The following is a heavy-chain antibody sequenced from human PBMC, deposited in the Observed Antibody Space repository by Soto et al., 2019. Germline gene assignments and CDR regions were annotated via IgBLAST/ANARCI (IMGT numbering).Heavy chain of an antibody. J-gene: IGHJ4*02. CDR1: GFTFSSYS. Sequence: EVQLVESGGGLVQPGGSLRLSCAASGFTFSSYSMNWVRQAPGKGLEWLSYISSSISTMHYADSVKGRFTISRDNAKNSLYLQINSLRDEDTAVYYCAREVRDTAVADFDYWGPGTLVTVSS. CDR2: ISSSISTM. D-gene: IGHD5-18*01. V-gene: IGHV3-48*02. CDR3: AREVRDTAVADFDY.